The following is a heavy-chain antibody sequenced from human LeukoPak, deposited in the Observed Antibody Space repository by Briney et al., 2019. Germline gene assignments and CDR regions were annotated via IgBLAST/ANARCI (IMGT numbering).Heavy chain of an antibody. CDR3: ARDPGIAVAGYFDY. Sequence: GASVKVSCKASEYSFTGYYIHWVRQAPGQGLEWMGWINPNSGGTNYAQKFQGRVTMTRDTSISTAYMELSRLRSDDTAVYYCARDPGIAVAGYFDYWGQGTLVTVSS. J-gene: IGHJ4*02. CDR1: EYSFTGYY. CDR2: INPNSGGT. D-gene: IGHD6-19*01. V-gene: IGHV1-2*02.